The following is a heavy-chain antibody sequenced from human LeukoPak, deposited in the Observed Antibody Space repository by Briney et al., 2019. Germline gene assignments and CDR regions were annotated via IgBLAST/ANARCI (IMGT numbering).Heavy chain of an antibody. Sequence: GASVKVSCKASGGTFSSYAISWVRQAPGQGLEWMGRIIPILGIANYAQKFQGRVTITADKSTSTAYMELSSLRSEDTAVYYYAAAGYSSSWYGGGAFDIWGQGTMVTVSS. D-gene: IGHD6-13*01. J-gene: IGHJ3*02. CDR1: GGTFSSYA. CDR2: IIPILGIA. V-gene: IGHV1-69*04. CDR3: AAAGYSSSWYGGGAFDI.